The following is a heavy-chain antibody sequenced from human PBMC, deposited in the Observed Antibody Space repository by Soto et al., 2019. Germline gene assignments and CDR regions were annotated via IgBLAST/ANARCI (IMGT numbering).Heavy chain of an antibody. CDR3: AKDLRYYHTTRWAWCAFEI. V-gene: IGHV3-9*01. Sequence: EVQLVESGGALVQPGRSLTLSCAASGFTFDDYAMHWVRQAPGKGLEWVSSISWNSGNIAYADSVKGRFTISRDNAKNSLYLQMNTLRAEDTAIYYCAKDLRYYHTTRWAWCAFEIWGQGSMVTVSS. CDR2: ISWNSGNI. J-gene: IGHJ3*02. CDR1: GFTFDDYA. D-gene: IGHD3-22*01.